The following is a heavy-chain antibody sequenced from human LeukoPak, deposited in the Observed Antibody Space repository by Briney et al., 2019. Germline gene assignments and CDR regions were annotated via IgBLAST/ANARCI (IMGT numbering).Heavy chain of an antibody. D-gene: IGHD3-22*01. CDR3: ARDDTYYYDSSGYWETNYYGMDV. J-gene: IGHJ6*02. CDR1: GYTFTSYG. Sequence: ASVKVSCKASGYTFTSYGISWVRQAPGQGLEWIGWISAYNGNTNYAQKLQGRVTMTTDTSTSTAYMELRSLRSDDTAVYYCARDDTYYYDSSGYWETNYYGMDVWGQGTTVTVSS. V-gene: IGHV1-18*01. CDR2: ISAYNGNT.